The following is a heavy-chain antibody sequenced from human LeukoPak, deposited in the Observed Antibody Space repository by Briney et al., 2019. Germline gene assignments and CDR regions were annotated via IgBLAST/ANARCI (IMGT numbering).Heavy chain of an antibody. Sequence: QPGGSPRLSCAASGFTVSSYWMHWVRQAPGKGLVWVSRVNIDGSSITYADSVKGRFTISRDNAKNTLYLQMNSLRAEDTAVYYCASGVQGTSWIVNWGQGTLVTVSS. D-gene: IGHD6-13*01. J-gene: IGHJ4*02. CDR3: ASGVQGTSWIVN. CDR2: VNIDGSSI. V-gene: IGHV3-74*01. CDR1: GFTVSSYW.